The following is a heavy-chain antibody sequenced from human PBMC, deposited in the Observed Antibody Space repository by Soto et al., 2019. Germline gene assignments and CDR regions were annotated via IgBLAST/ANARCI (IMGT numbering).Heavy chain of an antibody. Sequence: SLTLSLTWIVSGASVISDVWHWIWIRQPPGKGLEWIGCLYSSGNTNYNPSLNSRVTISVDTSKNQFSLRLTSVTAADTAVYYCARVWGGYYFDFWGQGTLVTVSS. CDR1: GASVISDVWH. V-gene: IGHV4-61*08. CDR2: LYSSGNT. J-gene: IGHJ4*02. D-gene: IGHD3-16*01. CDR3: ARVWGGYYFDF.